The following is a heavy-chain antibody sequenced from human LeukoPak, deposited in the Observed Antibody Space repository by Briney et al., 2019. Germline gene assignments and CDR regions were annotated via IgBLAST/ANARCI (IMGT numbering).Heavy chain of an antibody. CDR2: ISGSGGST. Sequence: GGSLRLSCAASGFTFSSYAMSWVRQAPGKGLEWVSAISGSGGSTYYADSVKGRFTISRDNSKNTLYLQMNSLRAEDTAVYHCAKDKGSGVVPAATDWFDPWGQGTLVTVSS. CDR3: AKDKGSGVVPAATDWFDP. CDR1: GFTFSSYA. J-gene: IGHJ5*02. D-gene: IGHD2-2*01. V-gene: IGHV3-23*01.